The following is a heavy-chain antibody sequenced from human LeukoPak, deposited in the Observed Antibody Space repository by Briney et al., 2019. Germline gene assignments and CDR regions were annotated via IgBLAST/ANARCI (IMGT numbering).Heavy chain of an antibody. D-gene: IGHD6-13*01. CDR1: GFTVRSNY. J-gene: IGHJ4*02. CDR3: AREAGEVEDSSSWFDY. V-gene: IGHV3-53*01. CDR2: IYSGGST. Sequence: GGSLRLSCAASGFTVRSNYMSWVRQAPGKGLEWGSVIYSGGSTYSAESVKGRFTNPRDNSENTLYLQMNSLRAEETAVDYCAREAGEVEDSSSWFDYWGQGTLDTVSS.